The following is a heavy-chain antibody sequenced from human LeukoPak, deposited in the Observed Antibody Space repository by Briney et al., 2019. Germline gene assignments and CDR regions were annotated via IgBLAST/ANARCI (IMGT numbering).Heavy chain of an antibody. Sequence: PLETLSLTCTVSGYSISSGYYWGWIRQPPGKGLEWIGSIYHSGSTYYNPSLKSRVTISVDTSKNQFSLKLSSVTAADTAVYYCAREPVLTLDQLFDYWGQGTLVTVSS. J-gene: IGHJ4*02. CDR3: AREPVLTLDQLFDY. CDR2: IYHSGST. CDR1: GYSISSGYY. D-gene: IGHD1-1*01. V-gene: IGHV4-38-2*02.